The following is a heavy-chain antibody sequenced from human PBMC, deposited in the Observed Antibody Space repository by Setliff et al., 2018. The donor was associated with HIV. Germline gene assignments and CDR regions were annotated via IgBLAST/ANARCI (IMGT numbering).Heavy chain of an antibody. CDR1: GGSIRTGAYY. CDR2: IYTNGNT. V-gene: IGHV4-61*02. Sequence: SETLSLTCTVSGGSIRTGAYYWGWIRQPAGKGLEWIGRIYTNGNTNYNPSLKSRVTVSADTSKNRFSLQLTSVTAADTAVYYCARHRDGGTYPLDYWGQGTLVTISS. CDR3: ARHRDGGTYPLDY. J-gene: IGHJ4*02. D-gene: IGHD1-26*01.